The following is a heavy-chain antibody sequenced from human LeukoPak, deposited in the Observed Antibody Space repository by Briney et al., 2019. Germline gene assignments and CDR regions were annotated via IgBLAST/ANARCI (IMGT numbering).Heavy chain of an antibody. Sequence: ASVKVSCKASGYTFTSYGISWVRQAPGQGLEWMGWISAYNGNTNYAQKLQGRVTMTTDTSTSTAYMELRSLRSDDTAVYYCARGDTDYYGSGSYYHWHWFDPWGQGTLVTVSS. J-gene: IGHJ5*02. CDR1: GYTFTSYG. CDR3: ARGDTDYYGSGSYYHWHWFDP. D-gene: IGHD3-10*01. V-gene: IGHV1-18*01. CDR2: ISAYNGNT.